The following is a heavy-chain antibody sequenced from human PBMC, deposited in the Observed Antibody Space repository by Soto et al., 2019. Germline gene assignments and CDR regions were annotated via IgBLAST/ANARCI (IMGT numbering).Heavy chain of an antibody. J-gene: IGHJ6*02. Sequence: QVQLQESGPGLVKPSETLSLTCTVSGGSVSSGSYYWSWIRQPPGKGLEWIGYIYYSGSTNYNPSLKSRVTISVDTSKNQFSLKLSSVTAADTAVYYCARESYSSGWYEPHGMDVWGQGTTVTVSS. CDR2: IYYSGST. D-gene: IGHD6-19*01. CDR3: ARESYSSGWYEPHGMDV. V-gene: IGHV4-61*01. CDR1: GGSVSSGSYY.